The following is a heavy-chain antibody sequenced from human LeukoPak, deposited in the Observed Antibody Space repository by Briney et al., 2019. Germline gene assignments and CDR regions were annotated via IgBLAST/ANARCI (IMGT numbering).Heavy chain of an antibody. Sequence: PGGSLRLSCAASGFTFSTYGMHWVRQAPGKGLEWVAVISYDGSNKYYADSVKGRFTISRDNSKNTLYLQMNSLRAEDTAVYYCAKESSRGYGMDVWGQKTTVTVSS. CDR1: GFTFSTYG. CDR2: ISYDGSNK. V-gene: IGHV3-30*18. J-gene: IGHJ6*02. D-gene: IGHD6-13*01. CDR3: AKESSRGYGMDV.